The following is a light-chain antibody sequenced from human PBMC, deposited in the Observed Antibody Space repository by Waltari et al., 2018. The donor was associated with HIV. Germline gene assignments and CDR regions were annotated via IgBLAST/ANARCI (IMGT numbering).Light chain of an antibody. CDR3: QSYDSSLSVYV. V-gene: IGLV1-40*01. CDR2: GNS. Sequence: QSVLTQPPSVSGAPGQRVTMSCTGSSSNIGAGYDVPWYQQLPGTVPKVLIYGNSNRPSGVPDRFSGSKSGTSASLAITGLQAEDEADYYCQSYDSSLSVYVFGTGTKVTVL. CDR1: SSNIGAGYD. J-gene: IGLJ1*01.